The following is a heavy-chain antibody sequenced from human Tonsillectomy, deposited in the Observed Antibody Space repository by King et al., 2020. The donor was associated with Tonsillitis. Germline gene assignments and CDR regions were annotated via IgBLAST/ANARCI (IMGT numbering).Heavy chain of an antibody. J-gene: IGHJ4*02. V-gene: IGHV4-59*01. CDR3: ARVAGTYGGFGQLYFDY. CDR2: IYYSEST. D-gene: IGHD2-8*01. Sequence: QLQESGPGLVKPSETLSLTCTVSCGSISTYYWSWIRQNPGKGLGWIWYIYYSESTNYNPPLQSRVTISLDTSKNQFSPKLSSVTAADTAVYYCARVAGTYGGFGQLYFDYWGQGTLVTVSS. CDR1: CGSISTYY.